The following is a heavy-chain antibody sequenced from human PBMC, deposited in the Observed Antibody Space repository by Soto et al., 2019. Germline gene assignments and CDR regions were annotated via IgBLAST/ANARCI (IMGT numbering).Heavy chain of an antibody. CDR2: INPNSGGT. J-gene: IGHJ6*02. D-gene: IGHD6-6*01. CDR3: ARSEQLVPLLNYYYGMDV. Sequence: ASVKVSCKASGYTFTGYYMHWVRQAPGQGLEWMGWINPNSGGTNYAQKFQGRVTMTRDTSISTAYMELSRLRSDDTAVYYCARSEQLVPLLNYYYGMDVWGQGTTVTVSS. V-gene: IGHV1-2*02. CDR1: GYTFTGYY.